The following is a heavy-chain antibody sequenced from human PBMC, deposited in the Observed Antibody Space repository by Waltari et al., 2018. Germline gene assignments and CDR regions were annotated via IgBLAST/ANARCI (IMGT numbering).Heavy chain of an antibody. D-gene: IGHD6-19*01. CDR1: GGSINIYY. Sequence: QVQLQESGPGLVKPSETLSLTCTVSGGSINIYYWSWIRQPPGKGLEWIGYVYYTGNTIYNPSLGSRVTVSAETSKNQVSLRLRSVTAADTAVYYCARGMSSVWYGPFDYWGQGTLVTVSS. CDR3: ARGMSSVWYGPFDY. J-gene: IGHJ4*02. CDR2: VYYTGNT. V-gene: IGHV4-59*08.